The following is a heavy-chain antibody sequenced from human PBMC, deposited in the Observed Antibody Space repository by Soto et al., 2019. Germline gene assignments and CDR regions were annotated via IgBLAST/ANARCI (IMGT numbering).Heavy chain of an antibody. CDR2: ISGSGGST. CDR1: GFTFSSYA. CDR3: ANFYGSGSAGAFNI. V-gene: IGHV3-23*01. D-gene: IGHD3-10*01. J-gene: IGHJ3*02. Sequence: EVQLLESGGGLVQPGGSLRLSCAASGFTFSSYAMSWVRQAPGKGLEWVSAISGSGGSTNYADSVKGRFTISRDNSKNTLFLQMNSLRAEDTAVYYCANFYGSGSAGAFNIWGKGTMVTVFS.